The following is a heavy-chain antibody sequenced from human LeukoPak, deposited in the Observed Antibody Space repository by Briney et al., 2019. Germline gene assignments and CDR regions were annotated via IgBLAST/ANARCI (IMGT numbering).Heavy chain of an antibody. V-gene: IGHV4-4*07. J-gene: IGHJ4*02. CDR3: ARHGGAAAAIDY. CDR2: FYISVTT. D-gene: IGHD6-13*01. Sequence: SETLSLTCTVSGASISDYYWTWIRQPAGKGLEWIGRFYISVTTNYNPSLKSRVTMSADTSKNQFSLKLSSVTAADTAVYYCARHGGAAAAIDYWGQGTLVTVSS. CDR1: GASISDYY.